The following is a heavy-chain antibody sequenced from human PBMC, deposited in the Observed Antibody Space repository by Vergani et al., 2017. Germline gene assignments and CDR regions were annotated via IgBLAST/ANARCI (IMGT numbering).Heavy chain of an antibody. J-gene: IGHJ6*03. CDR3: ARGRRYSSSSPSYSYYMDV. CDR2: IYNSGNG. V-gene: IGHV4-39*01. CDR1: GDSIISRSYY. D-gene: IGHD6-6*01. Sequence: QMQLQESGPGLVKASETLSLTCTVSGDSIISRSYYWGWIRQPPGKGLEWIGSIYNSGNGDSSSSLKSRGIISADPSKNQFSLRRTSVTAADTAVYYCARGRRYSSSSPSYSYYMDVWGK.